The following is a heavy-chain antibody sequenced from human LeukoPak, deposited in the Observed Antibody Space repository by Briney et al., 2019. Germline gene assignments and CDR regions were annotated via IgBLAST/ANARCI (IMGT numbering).Heavy chain of an antibody. CDR2: ITPFNGNT. CDR1: GYTFTYRY. J-gene: IGHJ4*02. CDR3: ATPAPGHGFFDY. D-gene: IGHD1-14*01. Sequence: SVKVPCKASGYTFTYRYLHWVRQAPGQALEWMGWITPFNGNTNYAQKLQDRVTITRDRSMSTAYMELSSLRSEDTAMYYCATPAPGHGFFDYWGQGTLVTVSS. V-gene: IGHV1-45*02.